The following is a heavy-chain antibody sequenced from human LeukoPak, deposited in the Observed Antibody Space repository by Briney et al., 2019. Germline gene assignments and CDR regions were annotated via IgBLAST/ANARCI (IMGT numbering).Heavy chain of an antibody. Sequence: SQTLSLTCTVSGGSISSGDYHWSWIRQPPGKGLEWIGYIYKNGRTYYNPSLKSRVTISVDTSKNLFSLKVSSVTAADAAVYYCARGRSSSWSSFDYWGQGTLVSVSS. CDR3: ARGRSSSWSSFDY. CDR1: GGSISSGDYH. CDR2: IYKNGRT. J-gene: IGHJ4*02. D-gene: IGHD6-13*01. V-gene: IGHV4-30-4*01.